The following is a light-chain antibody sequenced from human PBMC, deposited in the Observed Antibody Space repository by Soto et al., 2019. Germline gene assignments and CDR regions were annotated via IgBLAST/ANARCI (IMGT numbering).Light chain of an antibody. Sequence: DVQMTQSQSSLSASVGDRVTITCLASHGISKYLAWYQQKPGKVPELMIYAACTLQAGVPSRFSGSGSGTDFTLTSSSLQPEDVATHYGQRYDRAPRPFGQGTKVEIK. CDR1: HGISKY. CDR3: QRYDRAPRP. CDR2: AAC. V-gene: IGKV1-27*01. J-gene: IGKJ1*01.